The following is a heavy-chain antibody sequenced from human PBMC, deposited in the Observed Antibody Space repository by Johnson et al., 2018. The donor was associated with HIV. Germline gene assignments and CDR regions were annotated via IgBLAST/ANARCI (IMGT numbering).Heavy chain of an antibody. CDR3: ARATYYYDLSGYLTRPRAFDV. Sequence: MQLVESGGGVVQPGRSLRLSCAASGFTFGDYDMAWVRVAPGKGLEWVSGINWSGASAGYADSVKGRFTISRDNGKNSLYLEMNSLRAEDTALYYCARATYYYDLSGYLTRPRAFDVWGQGTMVTVSS. V-gene: IGHV3-20*04. CDR1: GFTFGDYD. J-gene: IGHJ3*01. CDR2: INWSGASA. D-gene: IGHD3-22*01.